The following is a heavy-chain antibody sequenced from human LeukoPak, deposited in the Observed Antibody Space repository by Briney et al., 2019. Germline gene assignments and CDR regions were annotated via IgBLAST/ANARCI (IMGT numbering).Heavy chain of an antibody. Sequence: SGGSLRLSCAASGLTFNKYYMTWIRQAPGKGLEWVAYISGNGNIIYYADSLKGRFTISRDNGKNLLFLQMNSLRVEDTAVYYCAKLGVTTPVDYWGQGTLVTVSS. D-gene: IGHD4-17*01. CDR1: GLTFNKYY. V-gene: IGHV3-11*01. CDR3: AKLGVTTPVDY. CDR2: ISGNGNII. J-gene: IGHJ4*02.